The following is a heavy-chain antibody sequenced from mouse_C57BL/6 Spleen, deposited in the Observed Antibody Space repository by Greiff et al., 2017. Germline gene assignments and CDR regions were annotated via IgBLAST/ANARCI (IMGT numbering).Heavy chain of an antibody. CDR3: ARSDITTVVATDYFDY. CDR1: GYTFTSYW. D-gene: IGHD1-1*01. Sequence: VQLQQPGAELVMPGASVKLSCKASGYTFTSYWMHWVKQRPGQGLEWIGEIDPSDSYTNYNQKFKGKSTLTVDKSSSTAYMQLSSLTSEDSAVYYCARSDITTVVATDYFDYWGQGTTLTVSS. J-gene: IGHJ2*01. V-gene: IGHV1-69*01. CDR2: IDPSDSYT.